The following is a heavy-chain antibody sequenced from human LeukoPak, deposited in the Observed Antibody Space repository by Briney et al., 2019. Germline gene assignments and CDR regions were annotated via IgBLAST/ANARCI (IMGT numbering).Heavy chain of an antibody. J-gene: IGHJ4*02. V-gene: IGHV3-21*01. Sequence: GGSLRLSCAASGFIFSSYSMNWVRQAPGKGLEWVSSISSSSSYIYYADSLKGRFSISRDNAKNSVYLQMNSLRAEDTAVYYCAREDGQWLVHDYWGQGTLVTVSS. CDR1: GFIFSSYS. CDR3: AREDGQWLVHDY. CDR2: ISSSSSYI. D-gene: IGHD6-19*01.